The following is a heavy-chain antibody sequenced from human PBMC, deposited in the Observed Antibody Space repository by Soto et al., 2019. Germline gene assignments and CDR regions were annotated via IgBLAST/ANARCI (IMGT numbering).Heavy chain of an antibody. Sequence: PGASLRLSCASSGFTFSSYWMSWVRQAPGKGLEWVANIKQDGSEKYYVDSVKGRFTISRDNAKNSLYLQMNSLRAEDTAVYYCARGSKRYYYYGMDVWGQGTTVTVSS. CDR3: ARGSKRYYYYGMDV. CDR1: GFTFSSYW. CDR2: IKQDGSEK. V-gene: IGHV3-7*01. D-gene: IGHD1-26*01. J-gene: IGHJ6*02.